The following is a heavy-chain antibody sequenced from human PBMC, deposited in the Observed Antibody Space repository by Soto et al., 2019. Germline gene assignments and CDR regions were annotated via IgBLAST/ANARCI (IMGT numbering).Heavy chain of an antibody. V-gene: IGHV3-30*18. CDR2: ISNDGTYK. CDR3: AKDLYYYDSSLDDY. CDR1: GFTFSSYA. Sequence: QVHLAESGGGVVQPGRSLRLSCAGSGFTFSSYAMHWVRQAPGKGLEWVAVISNDGTYKYYAESLKGRFIISRDNSKNTMYLQMNSLRAEDTAVYFCAKDLYYYDSSLDDYWVQGTLVTVSS. J-gene: IGHJ4*02. D-gene: IGHD3-22*01.